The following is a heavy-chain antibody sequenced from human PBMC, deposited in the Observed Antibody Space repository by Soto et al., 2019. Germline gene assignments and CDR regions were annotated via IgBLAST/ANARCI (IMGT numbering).Heavy chain of an antibody. Sequence: QVQLVESGGGVVQPGRSLRLSCEASGFTFSGYSMHWVRQAPGKGLEWVAVISSYGSNKYYADSVKGRLTISRDNSKNTLYLQMDSLSAEDTAVYYCARDKLYTGSSAPLDYWGQGTLVTVSS. CDR1: GFTFSGYS. CDR2: ISSYGSNK. CDR3: ARDKLYTGSSAPLDY. V-gene: IGHV3-30-3*01. D-gene: IGHD1-26*01. J-gene: IGHJ4*02.